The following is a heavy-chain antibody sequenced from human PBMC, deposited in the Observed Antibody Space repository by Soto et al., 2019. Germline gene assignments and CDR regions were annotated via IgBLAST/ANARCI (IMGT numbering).Heavy chain of an antibody. D-gene: IGHD3-16*01. Sequence: EPLALISDVYFCFLGESYWTWVRQPPGQGLEWFGEINHVWGSNYNPSLKSRVTMSVDTSQNQFSLRPTSVTAADTALYFCVRNLDRLPSRVTWPHHSGQGNRVSVYS. CDR1: FCFLGESY. CDR3: VRNLDRLPSRVTWPHH. V-gene: IGHV4-34*01. J-gene: IGHJ5*02. CDR2: INHVWGS.